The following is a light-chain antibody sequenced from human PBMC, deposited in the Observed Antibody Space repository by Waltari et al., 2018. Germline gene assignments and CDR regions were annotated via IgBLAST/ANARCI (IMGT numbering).Light chain of an antibody. J-gene: IGKJ4*01. V-gene: IGKV4-1*01. Sequence: DIVMTPSPDSLAVSLCERATINCNASPTILSSSNNQNALAWYQQKPGQPPKLLIYWASTRTSGVPDRFSGRGSGTDFTLTISRLQADDVAVYYCQQYYSPPLTFGGGTKVEIK. CDR3: QQYYSPPLT. CDR2: WAS. CDR1: PTILSSSNNQNA.